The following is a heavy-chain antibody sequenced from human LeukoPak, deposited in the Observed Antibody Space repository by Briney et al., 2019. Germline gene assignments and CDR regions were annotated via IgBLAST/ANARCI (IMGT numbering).Heavy chain of an antibody. D-gene: IGHD6-6*01. J-gene: IGHJ6*03. CDR2: IIPIFGTA. Sequence: GSSVKVSCKASGGTFSSYAISWVRQAPGQGLEWMGGIIPIFGTANYAQKFQGRVTITTDESTSTAYMELSSLRSEDTAAYYCARDSRRIAALYYYYYYMDVWGKGTTVTVSS. V-gene: IGHV1-69*05. CDR3: ARDSRRIAALYYYYYYMDV. CDR1: GGTFSSYA.